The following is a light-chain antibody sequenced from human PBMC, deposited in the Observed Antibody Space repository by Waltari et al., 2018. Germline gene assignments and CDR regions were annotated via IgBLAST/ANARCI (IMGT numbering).Light chain of an antibody. Sequence: QSVLTQPPSASGTPGQSVPISCSGSISNIGPHYVYWYQPPPGTAPKLLIYLTHQRPSGVPDRFSASKSGTSASLAISGLRFEDEADYYCATRDEGPTVVFGGGTKLTVL. CDR2: LTH. J-gene: IGLJ2*01. CDR1: ISNIGPHY. CDR3: ATRDEGPTVV. V-gene: IGLV1-47*01.